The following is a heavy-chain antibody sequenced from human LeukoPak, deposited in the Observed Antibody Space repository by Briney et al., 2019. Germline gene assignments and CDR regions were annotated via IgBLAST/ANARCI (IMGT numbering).Heavy chain of an antibody. V-gene: IGHV4-34*01. J-gene: IGHJ4*02. D-gene: IGHD4/OR15-4a*01. Sequence: SETLTLICALFGGSFSDYYWTWIRQSPGKGLEWIGDIDHSGSSSHNPSLRSRVIMSADTSKNQISLRLSSVTAADTAVYYCARVINSFGAPYFDYWGQGTQVTVSS. CDR1: GGSFSDYY. CDR3: ARVINSFGAPYFDY. CDR2: IDHSGSS.